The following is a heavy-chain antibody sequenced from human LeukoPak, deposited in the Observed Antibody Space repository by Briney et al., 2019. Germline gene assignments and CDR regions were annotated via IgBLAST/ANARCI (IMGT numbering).Heavy chain of an antibody. V-gene: IGHV3-74*01. Sequence: VGSLSLSCAASGFAFSSYWMHWVRQARGKGRVWVSRVNPDGSSTTYADTVKGRFTTSRDNAKNTVYLQMNSLRAEDTAVYYCARAKYFYDSSGYYWSGAFDIWGQGTMVTVSS. D-gene: IGHD3-22*01. J-gene: IGHJ3*02. CDR3: ARAKYFYDSSGYYWSGAFDI. CDR2: VNPDGSST. CDR1: GFAFSSYW.